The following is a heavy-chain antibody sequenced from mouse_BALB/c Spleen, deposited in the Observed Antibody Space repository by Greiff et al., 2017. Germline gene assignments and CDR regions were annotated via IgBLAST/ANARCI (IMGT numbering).Heavy chain of an antibody. Sequence: EVKVVESGGDLVKPGGSLKLSCAASGFTFSSYGMSWVRQTPDKRLEWVATISSGGSYTYYPDSVKGRFTISRDNAKNTLYLQMSSLKSEDTAMYYCARLSQYGNSWFAYWGQGTLVTVSA. CDR1: GFTFSSYG. CDR2: ISSGGSYT. V-gene: IGHV5-6*01. J-gene: IGHJ3*01. D-gene: IGHD2-10*02. CDR3: ARLSQYGNSWFAY.